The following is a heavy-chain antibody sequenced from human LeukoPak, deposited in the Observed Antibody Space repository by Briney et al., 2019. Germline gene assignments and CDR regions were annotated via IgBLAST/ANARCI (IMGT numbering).Heavy chain of an antibody. V-gene: IGHV3-74*03. CDR1: GFTFSGYW. D-gene: IGHD6-19*01. Sequence: GGSLRLSCAASGFTFSGYWMHWVRQAPGKGLVWVSRINSDGYSITYADSVKGRFTISRDNAKNTLYLQINSLIAEDTAVYFCTRAGYSSGFDSWSQGTLVTVSS. J-gene: IGHJ5*01. CDR2: INSDGYSI. CDR3: TRAGYSSGFDS.